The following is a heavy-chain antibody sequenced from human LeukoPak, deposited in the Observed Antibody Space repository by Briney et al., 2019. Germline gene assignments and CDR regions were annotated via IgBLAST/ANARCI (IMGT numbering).Heavy chain of an antibody. J-gene: IGHJ4*02. D-gene: IGHD1-26*01. CDR1: GGSISSYY. Sequence: SETLSLTRTVSGGSISSYYWSWIRQPPGKGLEWIGYIYYTGSTNYNPPLKSRVTMSADTSKNQFSLKLSSVTAADTAVYFCARVGGWEPKLHGVTFDYLGQGTLVTVPS. CDR3: ARVGGWEPKLHGVTFDY. CDR2: IYYTGST. V-gene: IGHV4-59*01.